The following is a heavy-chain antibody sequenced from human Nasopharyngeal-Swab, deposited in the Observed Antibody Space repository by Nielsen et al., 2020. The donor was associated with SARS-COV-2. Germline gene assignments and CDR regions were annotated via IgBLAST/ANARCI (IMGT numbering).Heavy chain of an antibody. J-gene: IGHJ4*02. CDR2: IYYGGST. CDR3: AREVDDYGDYSGSLVFDY. Sequence: WIRQPPGKGLEWMGYIYYGGSTNYNPSFKSRVTISVDTSKNQLSLKLSSVTAADTAVYYCAREVDDYGDYSGSLVFDYWGQGTLVTVSS. D-gene: IGHD4-17*01. V-gene: IGHV4-59*01.